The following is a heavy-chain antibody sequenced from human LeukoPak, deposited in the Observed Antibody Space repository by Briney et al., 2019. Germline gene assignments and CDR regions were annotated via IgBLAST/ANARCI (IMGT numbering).Heavy chain of an antibody. CDR3: ARDTTGGATIDY. Sequence: ASVKVSCKASGYTFTGYYMHWVRQAPGQGLEWMGWINPNSGGTNYAQKFQGRVTMTRDTSISTAYMELSRLRSDDTAVYYCARDTTGGATIDYWGQGTLVTVSS. D-gene: IGHD1-26*01. V-gene: IGHV1-2*02. CDR2: INPNSGGT. CDR1: GYTFTGYY. J-gene: IGHJ4*02.